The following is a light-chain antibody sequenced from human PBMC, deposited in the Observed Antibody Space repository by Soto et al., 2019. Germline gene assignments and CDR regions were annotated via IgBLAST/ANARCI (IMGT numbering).Light chain of an antibody. V-gene: IGLV2-14*01. CDR3: SSYTRSSTLV. J-gene: IGLJ2*01. CDR1: SSDVGGYHY. CDR2: DVS. Sequence: QSALTQPASVSGSPGQSITISCTGTSSDVGGYHYVSWYQQHPGKAPKLMIYDVSNRPSGVSNRFSGSKSGNTASLTISGLQAEDEADYYCSSYTRSSTLVFGGGTQLTVL.